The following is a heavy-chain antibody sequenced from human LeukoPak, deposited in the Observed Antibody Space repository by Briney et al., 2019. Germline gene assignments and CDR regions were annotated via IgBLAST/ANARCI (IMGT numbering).Heavy chain of an antibody. D-gene: IGHD3-10*01. CDR3: ARRGKNRLLLWFGESYFDY. J-gene: IGHJ4*02. V-gene: IGHV4-34*01. Sequence: SETLSLTCAVYGGSFSGYYWSSIRQPPGKGLEWIGEINHSGSTNYNPSLKSRVTISVDTSKNQFSLKLSSVTAADTAVYYCARRGKNRLLLWFGESYFDYWGQGTLVTVSS. CDR2: INHSGST. CDR1: GGSFSGYY.